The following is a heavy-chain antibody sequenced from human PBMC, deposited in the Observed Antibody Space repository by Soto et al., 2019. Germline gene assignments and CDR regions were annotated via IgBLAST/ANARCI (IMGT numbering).Heavy chain of an antibody. CDR1: GASISSGDYY. D-gene: IGHD5-12*01. Sequence: SETLSLTCTVSGASISSGDYYWSWIRQPPGRGLEWIGYIYYTGSTNYNPSLKSRVTISVDTSKNQLSLKLSSVTAADTAVYYCARDFTSGYFYYFDSWGQGTLVTVS. CDR2: IYYTGST. J-gene: IGHJ4*02. V-gene: IGHV4-61*08. CDR3: ARDFTSGYFYYFDS.